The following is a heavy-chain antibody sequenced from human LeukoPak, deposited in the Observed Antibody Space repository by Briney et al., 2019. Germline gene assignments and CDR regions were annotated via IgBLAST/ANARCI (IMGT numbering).Heavy chain of an antibody. J-gene: IGHJ4*01. Sequence: GGSLRLPCAASGFTFSSYEMNWVRQAPGKGLEWVSYISSSGTTIDYADSVKGRFTISRDNAKNSLYLQMNSLRVEDTAVYYCARVGSGWKYWGQEPWSPSPQ. CDR1: GFTFSSYE. CDR3: ARVGSGWKY. D-gene: IGHD6-19*01. V-gene: IGHV3-48*03. CDR2: ISSSGTTI.